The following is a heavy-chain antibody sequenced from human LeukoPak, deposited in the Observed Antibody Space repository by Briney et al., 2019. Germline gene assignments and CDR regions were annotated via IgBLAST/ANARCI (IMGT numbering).Heavy chain of an antibody. CDR2: ISSSSSYI. D-gene: IGHD2-2*01. J-gene: IGHJ6*03. V-gene: IGHV3-21*01. Sequence: GGSLRLSCAASGFTFSSYSMNWVRQAPGKGLEWVSSISSSSSYIYYADSVKGRFTISRDNAKNSLYLQMNSLRAEDTAVYYCARPYCSSTSCYGYYYMDVWGKGTTVTVSS. CDR1: GFTFSSYS. CDR3: ARPYCSSTSCYGYYYMDV.